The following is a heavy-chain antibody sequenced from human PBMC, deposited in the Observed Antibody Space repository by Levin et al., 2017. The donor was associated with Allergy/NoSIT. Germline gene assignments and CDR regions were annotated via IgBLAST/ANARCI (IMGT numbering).Heavy chain of an antibody. V-gene: IGHV4-59*01. CDR1: GGSIHSYY. J-gene: IGHJ1*01. D-gene: IGHD3-16*01. CDR2: IYHSGST. CDR3: ASGGTAWGGYFQH. Sequence: SPTLSLPCTVSGGSIHSYYWSWIRQPPGKGLEWIGYIYHSGSTNYNPSLKSRVTISVDTSKNQFSLNLSSVSAADTAVYYCASGGTAWGGYFQHWGQGTLVTVSS.